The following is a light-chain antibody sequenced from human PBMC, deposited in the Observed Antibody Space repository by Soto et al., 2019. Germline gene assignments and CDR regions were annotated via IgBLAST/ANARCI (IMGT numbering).Light chain of an antibody. Sequence: EIVLTQSPGTLSLSPGERATLSCRASQSVSSSYLAWYQQKPGLAPRLLIYGASSRATGIPDRFSGSGSGADFTLTISRLEPEDFAVYYCQQYDSSPLPFGGGTKVEIK. CDR1: QSVSSSY. J-gene: IGKJ4*01. V-gene: IGKV3-20*01. CDR2: GAS. CDR3: QQYDSSPLP.